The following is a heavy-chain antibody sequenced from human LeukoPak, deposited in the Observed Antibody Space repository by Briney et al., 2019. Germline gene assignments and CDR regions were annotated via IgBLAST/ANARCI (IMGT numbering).Heavy chain of an antibody. Sequence: PSETLSLTCTVSGGSISSSSYYWGWIRQPPGKGLEWIGSIYYSGSTYYNPSLKSRVTISVDTSKNQFSLKLSSVTAADTAVYYCARHPYYDINYFDYWGQGTLVTVSS. CDR2: IYYSGST. V-gene: IGHV4-39*01. CDR1: GGSISSSSYY. J-gene: IGHJ4*02. D-gene: IGHD3-22*01. CDR3: ARHPYYDINYFDY.